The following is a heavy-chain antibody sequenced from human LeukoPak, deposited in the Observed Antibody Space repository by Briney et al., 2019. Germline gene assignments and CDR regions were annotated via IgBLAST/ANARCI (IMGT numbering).Heavy chain of an antibody. CDR2: IKQDGSEK. J-gene: IGHJ4*02. D-gene: IGHD2-2*01. CDR3: ARASRSGIVVVPAAIFDY. Sequence: GGSLRLSCAASGFTFSSYWMSWVRQAPGKGLEWVANIKQDGSEKYYVDSVKGRFTISRDNAKNSLYLQMNSLRAEDTAVYYCARASRSGIVVVPAAIFDYWGQGTLVTVSS. CDR1: GFTFSSYW. V-gene: IGHV3-7*01.